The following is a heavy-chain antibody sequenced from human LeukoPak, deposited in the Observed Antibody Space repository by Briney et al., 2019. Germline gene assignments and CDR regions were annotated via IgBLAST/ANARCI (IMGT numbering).Heavy chain of an antibody. V-gene: IGHV3-30*02. CDR2: MRYDGSNK. Sequence: PGGSLRLSCAASGFTFSSYGMHWVRQAPGKGLEWVAFMRYDGSNKYYADSVKGRFTISRDNAKNSLYLQMNSLRAEDTAVYYCARDPSLGSGYDSRSYFDYWGQGTLVTVSS. D-gene: IGHD5-12*01. CDR3: ARDPSLGSGYDSRSYFDY. J-gene: IGHJ4*02. CDR1: GFTFSSYG.